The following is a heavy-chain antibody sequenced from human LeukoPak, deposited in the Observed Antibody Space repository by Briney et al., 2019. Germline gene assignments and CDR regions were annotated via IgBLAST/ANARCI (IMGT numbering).Heavy chain of an antibody. Sequence: PGGSLRLSCVVSGFTFSSYWMNWVRQAPGRGLEWVANIHEDGSDKYYVDSVKGRFTISRDNAKNSLYLQMNSLRAEDTAVYYCARTLRLHTPRAFDIWAKGQWSPSLQ. D-gene: IGHD5-24*01. CDR1: GFTFSSYW. CDR2: IHEDGSDK. V-gene: IGHV3-7*05. CDR3: ARTLRLHTPRAFDI. J-gene: IGHJ3*02.